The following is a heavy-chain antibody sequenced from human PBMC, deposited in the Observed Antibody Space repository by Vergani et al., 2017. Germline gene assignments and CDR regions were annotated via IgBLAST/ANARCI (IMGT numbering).Heavy chain of an antibody. V-gene: IGHV4-39*07. Sequence: QLQLQESGPGLVKPSETLSLTCTVSGGSISSSSYYWGWIRQPPGKGLAWIGSIYYSGSTNYNPSLKSRVTISVDTSKNQFSLKLSSVTAADTAVYYCARGSGSGYGAFDIWGQGTMVTVSS. J-gene: IGHJ3*02. CDR3: ARGSGSGYGAFDI. CDR1: GGSISSSSYY. CDR2: IYYSGST. D-gene: IGHD3-10*01.